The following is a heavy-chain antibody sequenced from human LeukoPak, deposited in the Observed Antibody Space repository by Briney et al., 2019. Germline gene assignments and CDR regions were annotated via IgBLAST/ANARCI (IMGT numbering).Heavy chain of an antibody. CDR3: ARENTAMVMGSLDY. J-gene: IGHJ4*02. CDR1: GFTFSSYA. V-gene: IGHV3-30-3*01. CDR2: ISYDGSNK. D-gene: IGHD5-18*01. Sequence: GGSLRLSCAASGFTFSSYAMHWVRQAPGKGLEWVAVISYDGSNKYYADSVKGRFTISRDNSQNTLYLQMNSLRAEDTAVYYCARENTAMVMGSLDYWGQGTLVTVSS.